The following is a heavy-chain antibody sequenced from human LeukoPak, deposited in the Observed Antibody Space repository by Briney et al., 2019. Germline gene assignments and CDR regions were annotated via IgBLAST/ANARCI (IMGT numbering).Heavy chain of an antibody. CDR3: ARTTGLYGDSLNWFDP. CDR1: GYTFTSYG. CDR2: ISAYNGNT. Sequence: GASVTVSCKASGYTFTSYGISWVRQAPGQGLEWMGWISAYNGNTNYAQKLQGRVTMTTDTSTSTAYMELRSLRSDDTAVYYCARTTGLYGDSLNWFDPWGQGTLVTVSS. D-gene: IGHD4-17*01. J-gene: IGHJ5*02. V-gene: IGHV1-18*01.